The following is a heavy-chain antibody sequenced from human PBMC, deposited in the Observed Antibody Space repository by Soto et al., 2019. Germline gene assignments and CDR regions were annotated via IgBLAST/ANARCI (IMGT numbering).Heavy chain of an antibody. Sequence: QVQLVQSGAEVKKSGSSVKVSCKASGGSISSYSITWVRQAPGQGLEWMGGIIPMFNIINYAQKFQGRVTLTADESTSTAYMELSSLRSEDTAVYYCARSGIAAALSYFDYWGQGTLVTVSS. CDR2: IIPMFNII. CDR1: GGSISSYS. D-gene: IGHD6-13*01. V-gene: IGHV1-69*12. J-gene: IGHJ4*02. CDR3: ARSGIAAALSYFDY.